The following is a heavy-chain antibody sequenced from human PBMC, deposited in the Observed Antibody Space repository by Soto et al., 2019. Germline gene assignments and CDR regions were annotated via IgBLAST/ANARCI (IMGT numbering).Heavy chain of an antibody. CDR3: AKGRREDIVVVPAAIVAAEYFQH. D-gene: IGHD2-2*02. CDR1: GFTFDDYA. V-gene: IGHV3-9*01. J-gene: IGHJ1*01. Sequence: QPGGSLRLSCAASGFTFDDYAMHWVRQAPGKGLEWVSGISWNSGSIGYADSVKGRFTISRDNAKNSLYLQMNSLRAEDTALYYCAKGRREDIVVVPAAIVAAEYFQHWGQGTLVTVSS. CDR2: ISWNSGSI.